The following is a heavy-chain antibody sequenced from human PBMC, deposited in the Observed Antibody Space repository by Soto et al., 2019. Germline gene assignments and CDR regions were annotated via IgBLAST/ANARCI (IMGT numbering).Heavy chain of an antibody. D-gene: IGHD3-10*01. V-gene: IGHV1-3*01. CDR1: GYTFTSYA. CDR3: ARDLGFGLSDY. Sequence: QVQLVQSGAEVKKPGASVKVSCKASGYTFTSYAMHWVRQAPGQRIEWMGWINAGNGNTKYSQKFQGRVTITRDTSASTAYMELSGLRSEDTAVDSCARDLGFGLSDYWGQGTLVTVSS. CDR2: INAGNGNT. J-gene: IGHJ4*02.